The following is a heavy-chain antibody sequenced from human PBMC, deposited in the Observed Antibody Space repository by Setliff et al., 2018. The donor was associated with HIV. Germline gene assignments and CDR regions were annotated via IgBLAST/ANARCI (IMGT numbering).Heavy chain of an antibody. CDR3: ARSKTYYDLWGGYYTHDAFKI. CDR2: ICYSGST. Sequence: KPSETLSLTCTASGGSISSRSYFWGWIRQPPGKGLEWIGSICYSGSTYYNPSLKRRVTISLDTSKNQFSLKLSSVTAAETAVYYCARSKTYYDLWGGYYTHDAFKIWCQGTMVTVSS. J-gene: IGHJ3*02. D-gene: IGHD3-3*01. CDR1: GGSISSRSYF. V-gene: IGHV4-39*01.